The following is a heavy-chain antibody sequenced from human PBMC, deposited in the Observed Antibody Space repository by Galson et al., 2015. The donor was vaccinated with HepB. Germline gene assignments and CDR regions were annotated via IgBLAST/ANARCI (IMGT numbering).Heavy chain of an antibody. CDR1: GYTFTSYG. CDR2: ISAYNGNT. V-gene: IGHV1-18*04. D-gene: IGHD6-13*01. Sequence: SVKVSCKASGYTFTSYGISWVRQAPGQGLEWMGWISAYNGNTNYAQKLQGRVTMTTDTSTSTAYMELRSLRSDDTAVYYCAITAEGSDSSSWYRFYYYYGMDVWGQGTTVTVSS. CDR3: AITAEGSDSSSWYRFYYYYGMDV. J-gene: IGHJ6*02.